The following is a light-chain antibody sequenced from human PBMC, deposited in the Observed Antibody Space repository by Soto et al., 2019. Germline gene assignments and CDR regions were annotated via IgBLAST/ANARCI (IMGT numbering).Light chain of an antibody. Sequence: EIVLTQSPGTLSFSPGERSNLSCRASQSVSSSYLAWYQQKPGQSPRLLIYGTSSRATGVPDRFSGSGSGTDFTLTISSLEPEDFAVYYCQQRSNWQITFGQGTRLEIK. CDR1: QSVSSSY. J-gene: IGKJ5*01. CDR2: GTS. V-gene: IGKV3D-20*02. CDR3: QQRSNWQIT.